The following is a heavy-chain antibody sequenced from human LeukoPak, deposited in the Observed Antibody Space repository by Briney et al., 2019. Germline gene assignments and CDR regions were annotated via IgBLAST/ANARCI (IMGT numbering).Heavy chain of an antibody. Sequence: GASVKVSCKASGYTFTSYGISWVRQAPGQGLEWMGWISAYNGNTNYAQKLQGRVTMTTDASTSTAYMELRSLGSDDTAVYYCARDQRYYGSGSYSLGTSGYWGQGTLVTVSS. CDR1: GYTFTSYG. CDR2: ISAYNGNT. D-gene: IGHD3-10*01. V-gene: IGHV1-18*04. CDR3: ARDQRYYGSGSYSLGTSGY. J-gene: IGHJ4*02.